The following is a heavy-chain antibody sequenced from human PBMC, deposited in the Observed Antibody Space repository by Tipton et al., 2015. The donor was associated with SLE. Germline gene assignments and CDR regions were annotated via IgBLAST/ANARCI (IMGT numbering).Heavy chain of an antibody. Sequence: TLSLTCTVSGVSISSYGFYWGWIRQSPGKGLEWIGEINHSGSTNYNPSLKSRVTISVDTSKNQFSLKLSSVTAADTAVYYCAGVSRDAFEIWGQGTMVTVSS. CDR2: INHSGST. J-gene: IGHJ3*02. CDR1: GVSISSYGFY. V-gene: IGHV4-34*01. D-gene: IGHD5/OR15-5a*01. CDR3: AGVSRDAFEI.